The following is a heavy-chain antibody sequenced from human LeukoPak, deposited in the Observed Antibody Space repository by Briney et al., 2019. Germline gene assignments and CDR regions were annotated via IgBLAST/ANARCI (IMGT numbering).Heavy chain of an antibody. CDR3: ARYVDIVALDAFDI. V-gene: IGHV4-30-4*01. CDR1: GGSISSGDYY. D-gene: IGHD5-12*01. J-gene: IGHJ3*02. Sequence: KPSETLSLTCTVSGGSISSGDYYWSWIRQPPGKGLEWIGYIYYSGSTYYNPSLKSRVTISVDTSKNQFSLKLSSVTAADTAVYYCARYVDIVALDAFDIWGQGTMVTVSS. CDR2: IYYSGST.